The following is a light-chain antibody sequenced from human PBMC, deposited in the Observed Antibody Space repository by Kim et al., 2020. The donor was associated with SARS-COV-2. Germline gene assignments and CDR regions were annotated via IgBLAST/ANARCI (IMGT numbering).Light chain of an antibody. Sequence: GQSITISCTGTSSDIGGYNVVSWHQHHPGDAPKLLYYDVTRRSSGVSHRFSCSYAGEAAPLTGSVLQAEDEAYYYCASYTSRNSKIFGGGTQLTVL. CDR2: DVT. CDR1: SSDIGGYNV. CDR3: ASYTSRNSKI. V-gene: IGLV2-14*03. J-gene: IGLJ2*01.